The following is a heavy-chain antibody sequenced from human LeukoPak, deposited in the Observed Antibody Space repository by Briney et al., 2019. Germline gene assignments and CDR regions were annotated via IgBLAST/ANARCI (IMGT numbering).Heavy chain of an antibody. V-gene: IGHV3-23*01. CDR1: GFTFSSYA. D-gene: IGHD3-10*02. CDR3: ARDNNFVLDY. J-gene: IGHJ4*02. CDR2: ISGSGGST. Sequence: PGGSLGLSCAASGFTFSSYAMSWVRQAPGKGLEWVSAISGSGGSTYYADSVKGRFTISRDNAKNSLYLQMNSLRAEDTAVYFCARDNNFVLDYWGQGILVTVSS.